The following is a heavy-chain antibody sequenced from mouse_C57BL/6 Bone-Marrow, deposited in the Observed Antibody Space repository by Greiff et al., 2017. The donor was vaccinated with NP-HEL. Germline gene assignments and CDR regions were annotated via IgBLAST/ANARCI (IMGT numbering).Heavy chain of an antibody. V-gene: IGHV5-4*03. Sequence: EVKLVESGGGLVKPGGSLKLSCAASGFTFSSYAMSWVRQTPEKRLEWVATISDGGSYTYYPDNVKGRFTISRDNAKNNLYLQMSHLKSEDTAMYYCARGWLLRRDAMDYWGQGTSVTVSS. D-gene: IGHD2-3*01. CDR3: ARGWLLRRDAMDY. CDR1: GFTFSSYA. J-gene: IGHJ4*01. CDR2: ISDGGSYT.